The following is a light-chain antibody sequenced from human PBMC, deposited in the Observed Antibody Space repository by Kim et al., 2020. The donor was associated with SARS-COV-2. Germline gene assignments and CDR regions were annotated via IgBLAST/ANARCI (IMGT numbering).Light chain of an antibody. CDR1: ESIPRW. Sequence: DIQMTQSPSTLSASLGDRVTITCRASESIPRWLAWYQQKPGKAPKLLIYETSNLEGGVPSRFSGSGSETELTLTISSLQPDDIATYYCQHYNSYPWTFGQGTKVDIK. CDR2: ETS. CDR3: QHYNSYPWT. J-gene: IGKJ1*01. V-gene: IGKV1-5*03.